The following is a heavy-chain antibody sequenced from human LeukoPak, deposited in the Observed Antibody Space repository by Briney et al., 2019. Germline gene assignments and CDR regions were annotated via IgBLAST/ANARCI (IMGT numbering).Heavy chain of an antibody. Sequence: ASVKVSCKASGYTFTSYDINWVRLATGQGLEWMGWMNPNSGNTGSPQKFQGRVTMTRNTSINTAYMELSSLRSEDTAVYYCARGSPPGRAGYCSGGSCPYFDYWGQGTLVTVSS. V-gene: IGHV1-8*01. D-gene: IGHD2-15*01. CDR2: MNPNSGNT. CDR3: ARGSPPGRAGYCSGGSCPYFDY. J-gene: IGHJ4*02. CDR1: GYTFTSYD.